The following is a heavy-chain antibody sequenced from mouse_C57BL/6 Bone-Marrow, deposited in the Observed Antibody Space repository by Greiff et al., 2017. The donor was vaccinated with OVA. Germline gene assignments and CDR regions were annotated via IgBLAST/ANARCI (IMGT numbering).Heavy chain of an antibody. J-gene: IGHJ3*01. CDR3: ARKGGLLQAWFAY. CDR1: GFSLTSYG. D-gene: IGHD2-3*01. V-gene: IGHV2-2*01. Sequence: VQLQQSGPGLVQPSQSLSITCTVSGFSLTSYGVHWVRQSPGKGLEWLGVIWSGGSTDYNAAFISRLSISKDNSKSQVFFKMNSLQADDTAIYYCARKGGLLQAWFAYWGQGTLVTVSA. CDR2: IWSGGST.